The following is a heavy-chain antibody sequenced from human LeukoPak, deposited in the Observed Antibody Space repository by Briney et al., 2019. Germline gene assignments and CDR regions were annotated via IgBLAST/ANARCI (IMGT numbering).Heavy chain of an antibody. CDR1: GFTFSSYW. CDR3: ARGMTAAAAVPAAITDAFDI. D-gene: IGHD2-2*02. J-gene: IGHJ3*02. Sequence: GGSLRLSCAASGFTFSSYWMHWVRQAPGKGLVWVSRINSDGSSTSYADSVKGRFTISRDNAKNTLYLQMNSLRAEDTALYHCARGMTAAAAVPAAITDAFDIWGQGTMVTVSS. CDR2: INSDGSST. V-gene: IGHV3-74*01.